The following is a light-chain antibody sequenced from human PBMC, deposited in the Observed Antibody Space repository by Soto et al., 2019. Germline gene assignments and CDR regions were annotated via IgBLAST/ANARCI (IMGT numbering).Light chain of an antibody. J-gene: IGKJ4*01. CDR3: QQVNYYPFT. Sequence: DIHLTQSPSLLSASVGARVTITCRASQGISQYVAWYQQKPGKAPKLLIYAAVVLQGGIPSRFSGSGSATEFILTISGLQPEDFATYYCQQVNYYPFTFGGGTKVDIK. CDR1: QGISQY. CDR2: AAV. V-gene: IGKV1-9*01.